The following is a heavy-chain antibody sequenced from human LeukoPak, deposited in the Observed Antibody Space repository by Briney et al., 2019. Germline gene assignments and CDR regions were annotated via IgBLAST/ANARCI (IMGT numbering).Heavy chain of an antibody. V-gene: IGHV3-23*01. CDR1: GFTFSSYA. D-gene: IGHD2-2*02. CDR2: ISGSGGST. CDR3: AKGSMGVRAAAISPFDY. J-gene: IGHJ4*02. Sequence: GGSLRLSCAASGFTFSSYAMSWVRQAPGKGLEWVSAISGSGGSTYYADSVKGRFTISRDNSKNTLYLQMNSLRAEDTAVYYCAKGSMGVRAAAISPFDYWGQGTLVTVSS.